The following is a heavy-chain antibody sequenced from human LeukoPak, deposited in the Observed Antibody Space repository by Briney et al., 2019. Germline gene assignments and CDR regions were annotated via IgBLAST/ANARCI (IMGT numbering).Heavy chain of an antibody. CDR1: GYTFTNFG. CDR3: ARECGGDCYSSVSDY. D-gene: IGHD2-21*02. J-gene: IGHJ4*02. CDR2: INTNTGNP. V-gene: IGHV7-4-1*02. Sequence: ASVKVSCKASGYTFTNFGISWVRQAPGQGLEWMGWINTNTGNPTYAQGFTGRFVFSLDTSVSTAYLQISSLKAEDTAVYYCARECGGDCYSSVSDYWGQGTLVTVSS.